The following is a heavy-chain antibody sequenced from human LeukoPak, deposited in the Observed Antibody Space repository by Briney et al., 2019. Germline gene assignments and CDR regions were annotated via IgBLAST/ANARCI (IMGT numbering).Heavy chain of an antibody. CDR1: GGSISSGGYY. CDR3: ARSISVDYDSSGYRSSYYGMDV. CDR2: IYYSGST. D-gene: IGHD3-22*01. J-gene: IGHJ6*02. V-gene: IGHV4-31*03. Sequence: PSETLSLTCTVSGGSISSGGYYWSWIRQHPGEGLEWIGYIYYSGSTYYNPSLKSRVTISVDTSKNQFSLKLSSVTAADTAVYYCARSISVDYDSSGYRSSYYGMDVWGQGTTVTVSS.